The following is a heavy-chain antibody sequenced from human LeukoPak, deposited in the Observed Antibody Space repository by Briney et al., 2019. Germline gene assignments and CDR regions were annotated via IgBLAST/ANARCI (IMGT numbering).Heavy chain of an antibody. D-gene: IGHD3-10*01. J-gene: IGHJ4*02. CDR3: ARLWYYYGSGYYFDY. CDR2: IYYSGST. Sequence: SETLSLTCTVSGGSISSSSYYWGWIRQPPGKGLEWIGSIYYSGSTYYNPSLKSRVTISVDTSKNQFSLKLSSVTAADTAVYYCARLWYYYGSGYYFDYWGQGTLVTVSS. V-gene: IGHV4-39*07. CDR1: GGSISSSSYY.